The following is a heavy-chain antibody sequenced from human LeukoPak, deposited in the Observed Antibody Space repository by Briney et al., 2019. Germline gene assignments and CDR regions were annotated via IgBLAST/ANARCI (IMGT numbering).Heavy chain of an antibody. Sequence: PGGSLSLSCAASGFIFSSYAMSWVRQAPGKGLEWVSAISGSGGSTYYADSVKGRFTISRDNSKNTLYLQMNSLRAEDTAVYYCAKEGPITMVRGVVDYWGQGTLVTVSS. V-gene: IGHV3-23*01. J-gene: IGHJ4*02. CDR2: ISGSGGST. CDR3: AKEGPITMVRGVVDY. D-gene: IGHD3-10*01. CDR1: GFIFSSYA.